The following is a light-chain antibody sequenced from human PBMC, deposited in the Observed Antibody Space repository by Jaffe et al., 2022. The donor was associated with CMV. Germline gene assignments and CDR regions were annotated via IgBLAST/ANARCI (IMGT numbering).Light chain of an antibody. J-gene: IGLJ1*01. CDR3: QVWDSSIDHYV. CDR2: YDS. Sequence: SYVLTQPPSVSVAPGETARITCGGNNIGSKSVHWYQQKPGQAPVLVIYYDSDRPSGIPERFSGSNSGNTATLTISRVEAGDEADYCCQVWDSSIDHYVFGTGTKVTVL. V-gene: IGLV3-21*04. CDR1: NIGSKS.